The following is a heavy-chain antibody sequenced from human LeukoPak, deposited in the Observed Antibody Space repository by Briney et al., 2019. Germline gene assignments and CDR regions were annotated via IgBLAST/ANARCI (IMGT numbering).Heavy chain of an antibody. J-gene: IGHJ6*03. V-gene: IGHV3-21*06. CDR2: ISGGSTYI. Sequence: GGSLRLSCAASGFTFSHYTMNWIRQAPGKGLEWVASISGGSTYIFYSPSVGGRVYPGSRGGRRFTVSRDDAKNTLFLQMNSLSAEDAAVYYCARDGFDSSGYYYYYMDVWGKGTTVTVSS. CDR1: GFTFSHYT. CDR3: ARDGFDSSGYYYYYMDV. D-gene: IGHD3-22*01.